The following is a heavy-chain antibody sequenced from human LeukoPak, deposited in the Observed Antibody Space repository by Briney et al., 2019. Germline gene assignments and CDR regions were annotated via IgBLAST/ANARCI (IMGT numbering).Heavy chain of an antibody. D-gene: IGHD6-13*01. CDR2: VYYTGST. CDR1: GGSISSYY. CDR3: ARISSRNWYKERGAFDV. Sequence: PSETLSLTCTVSGGSISSYYWSWVRQPPGKGLEWIGFVYYTGSTNYSPSLKSRVTISVDTSKNQFSLKLRSVTAADTAVYYCARISSRNWYKERGAFDVWGQGTMVTVSS. V-gene: IGHV4-59*01. J-gene: IGHJ3*01.